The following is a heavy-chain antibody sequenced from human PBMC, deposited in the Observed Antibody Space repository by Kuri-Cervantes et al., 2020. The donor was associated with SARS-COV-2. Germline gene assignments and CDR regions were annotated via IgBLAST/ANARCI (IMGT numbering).Heavy chain of an antibody. V-gene: IGHV1-2*02. CDR3: ARAYRGSSGSNRGYFDY. J-gene: IGHJ4*02. D-gene: IGHD6-19*01. CDR2: INPNSGGT. CDR1: GYTFTNYA. Sequence: ASVKVSCKASGYTFTNYAISWVRQAPGQGLEWMGWINPNSGGTNYAQKFQGRVTMTRDTSISTAYMELSRLRSDDTAVYYCARAYRGSSGSNRGYFDYWGQGTLVTVSS.